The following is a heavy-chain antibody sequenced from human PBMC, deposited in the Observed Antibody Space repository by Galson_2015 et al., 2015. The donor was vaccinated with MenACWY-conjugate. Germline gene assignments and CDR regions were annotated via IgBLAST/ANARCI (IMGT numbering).Heavy chain of an antibody. CDR3: ARLPRGIVMIVEGS. Sequence: CSVSGGSIYSADYWWGWIRQPPGRGLEWIASIHYSRTTHYNPSLKSRVTISVDTSKNQFSLSLTSVSAADTAVYYCARLPRGIVMIVEGSWGQGILVTVSS. J-gene: IGHJ5*02. CDR2: IHYSRTT. D-gene: IGHD3-22*01. CDR1: GGSIYSADYW. V-gene: IGHV4-39*01.